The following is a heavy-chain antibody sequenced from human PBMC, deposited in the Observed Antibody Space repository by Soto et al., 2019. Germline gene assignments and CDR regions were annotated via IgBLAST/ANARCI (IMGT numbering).Heavy chain of an antibody. CDR3: ARHGNPSIAARRGNYYYGMDV. D-gene: IGHD6-6*01. CDR2: IYYSGST. Sequence: XETLSLTCTVSGGSISSSSYYWGWIRQPPGKGLEWIGSIYYSGSTYYNPSLKSRVTISVDTSKNQFSLKLSSVTAADTAVYYCARHGNPSIAARRGNYYYGMDVWGQGTTVTVSS. V-gene: IGHV4-39*01. J-gene: IGHJ6*02. CDR1: GGSISSSSYY.